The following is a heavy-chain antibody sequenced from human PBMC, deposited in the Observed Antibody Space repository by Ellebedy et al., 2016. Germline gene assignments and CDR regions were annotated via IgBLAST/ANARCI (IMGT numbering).Heavy chain of an antibody. CDR3: ARTARVPDM. D-gene: IGHD4/OR15-4a*01. Sequence: SEPLSLTCALYGGSFRGYYWSWIRKPPGKGLEWIGEINYSGSTNYNPSLKSRVTISVDTSNNQFSLMLTSVTAADTAVYFCARTARVPDMWGQGTMVTVSS. V-gene: IGHV4-34*01. CDR1: GGSFRGYY. J-gene: IGHJ3*02. CDR2: INYSGST.